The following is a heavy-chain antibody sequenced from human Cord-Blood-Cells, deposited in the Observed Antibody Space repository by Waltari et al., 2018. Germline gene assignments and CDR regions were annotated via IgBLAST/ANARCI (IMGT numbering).Heavy chain of an antibody. J-gene: IGHJ4*02. V-gene: IGHV5-51*01. CDR2: IYPCDSDT. CDR3: ATASGIAAAGVAFDY. Sequence: EVQLVQSGAEVKKPGESLKISCKGSGSSFTSYWIGWVRQMPGKGLEWMGIIYPCDSDTRYSPPFQGQVTSSADKSISTAYLQWSSLKASDTAMYYCATASGIAAAGVAFDYWGQGTLVTVSS. CDR1: GSSFTSYW. D-gene: IGHD6-13*01.